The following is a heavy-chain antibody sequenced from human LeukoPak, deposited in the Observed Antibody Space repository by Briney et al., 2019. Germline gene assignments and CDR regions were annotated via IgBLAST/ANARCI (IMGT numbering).Heavy chain of an antibody. CDR3: ARDRRYCSSTSCYPYYYYYMDV. J-gene: IGHJ6*03. CDR2: IKQDGSEK. V-gene: IGHV3-7*01. CDR1: GFTFSSYW. D-gene: IGHD2-2*01. Sequence: GSLRLSCAASGFTFSSYWMSWVRQAPGKGLEWVANIKQDGSEKYYVDSVKGRFTISRDNAKNSLYLQMNSLRAEDTAVYYCARDRRYCSSTSCYPYYYYYMDVWGKGTTVTVSS.